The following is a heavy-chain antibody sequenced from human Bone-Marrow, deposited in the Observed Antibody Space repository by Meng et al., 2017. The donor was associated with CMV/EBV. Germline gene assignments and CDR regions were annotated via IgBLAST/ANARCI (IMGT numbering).Heavy chain of an antibody. Sequence: MHWVRQAPGKGLEWVGVISYDGSNKYYADAVKGRFTISRDNSKNTLYLQMNSLRAEDTAVYYCARGKYCSSTSCYFYYYYYYGMDVWGQGTTVTVSS. J-gene: IGHJ6*02. CDR3: ARGKYCSSTSCYFYYYYYYGMDV. V-gene: IGHV3-30*04. CDR2: ISYDGSNK. D-gene: IGHD2-2*01.